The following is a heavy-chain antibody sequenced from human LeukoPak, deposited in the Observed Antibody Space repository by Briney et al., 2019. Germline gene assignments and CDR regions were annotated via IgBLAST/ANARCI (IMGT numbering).Heavy chain of an antibody. V-gene: IGHV4-31*03. CDR2: IYYSGST. Sequence: PSETLSLTCTVSGGSISSGGYYWSWIRQHPGKGLEWIGYIYYSGSTYYNPSLKSRVTISVDTSKNQFSLKLSSVTAAGTAVYYCARVPELRSWFYPWGQGTLVTVSS. D-gene: IGHD1-7*01. J-gene: IGHJ5*02. CDR3: ARVPELRSWFYP. CDR1: GGSISSGGYY.